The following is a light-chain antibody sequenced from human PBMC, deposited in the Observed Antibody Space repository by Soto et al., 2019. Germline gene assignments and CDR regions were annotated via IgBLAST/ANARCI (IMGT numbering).Light chain of an antibody. V-gene: IGKV1-5*01. CDR2: DAS. Sequence: DIQMTQSPSTLSASVGYRVTITCRASQSISDWLAWYQQKPGKAPKLLIYDASSLESGVPSRFSGSGSGTEFTLTISSLQPDDFATYYCQQHNSSPWTVGQGTTVEIK. J-gene: IGKJ1*01. CDR3: QQHNSSPWT. CDR1: QSISDW.